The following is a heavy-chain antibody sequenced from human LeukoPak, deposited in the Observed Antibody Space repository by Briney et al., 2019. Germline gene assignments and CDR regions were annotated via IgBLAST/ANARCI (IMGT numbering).Heavy chain of an antibody. CDR3: TIMHGYYDGSGYWVQ. Sequence: GGSLRLSCAASGFTFGSYGMSWVRQAPGKGLEWVSFITTTGATTSYADSVKGRFTTSRDNLRNALYMQMNSLRDEDTALYYCTIMHGYYDGSGYWVQWGQGTLVTVSS. V-gene: IGHV3-23*01. J-gene: IGHJ4*02. CDR1: GFTFGSYG. D-gene: IGHD3-22*01. CDR2: ITTTGATT.